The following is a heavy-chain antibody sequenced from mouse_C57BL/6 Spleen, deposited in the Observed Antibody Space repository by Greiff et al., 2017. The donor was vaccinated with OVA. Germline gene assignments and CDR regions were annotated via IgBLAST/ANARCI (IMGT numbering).Heavy chain of an antibody. CDR2: IYPSAGSP. Sequence: VQLQESGPELVKPGASVKLSCKASGYTFTSYDINWVKQRPGPGLEWIGWIYPSAGSPKYNEKFKGKAPLTVDTAARTADMELHSLASEDSAGYVCARDGITTGVARDWYCDVWGTGTTVTVAS. V-gene: IGHV1-85*01. CDR1: GYTFTSYD. J-gene: IGHJ1*03. CDR3: ARDGITTGVARDWYCDV. D-gene: IGHD1-1*01.